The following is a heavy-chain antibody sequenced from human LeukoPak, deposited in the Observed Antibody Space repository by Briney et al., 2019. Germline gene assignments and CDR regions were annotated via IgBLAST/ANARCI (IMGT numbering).Heavy chain of an antibody. J-gene: IGHJ4*02. Sequence: PGGSLRLSCAASGFTFSSYAMSWVRQAPGKGLEWVSAISGSGGSTYYADSVKGRVTVSRDNSRNTLFLQPNSLRVEDTAVYYCVREDNFNTNIYGFSSPVDWGQGTLVTVSS. D-gene: IGHD2-2*03. V-gene: IGHV3-23*01. CDR2: ISGSGGST. CDR1: GFTFSSYA. CDR3: VREDNFNTNIYGFSSPVD.